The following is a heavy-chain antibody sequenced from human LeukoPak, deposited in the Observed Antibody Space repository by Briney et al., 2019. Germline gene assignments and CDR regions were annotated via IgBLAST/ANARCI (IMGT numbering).Heavy chain of an antibody. Sequence: GGSLRLSCAASGFTLSGSYMNWVRQAPGKGLEWVSLIYGGGNTYYADSVKGRFTISRDNSKNTLYLQMNSLRAEDTAVYYCAKVADYDSSGSDYWGQGTLVTVSS. CDR3: AKVADYDSSGSDY. D-gene: IGHD3-22*01. CDR1: GFTLSGSY. V-gene: IGHV3-53*01. CDR2: IYGGGNT. J-gene: IGHJ4*02.